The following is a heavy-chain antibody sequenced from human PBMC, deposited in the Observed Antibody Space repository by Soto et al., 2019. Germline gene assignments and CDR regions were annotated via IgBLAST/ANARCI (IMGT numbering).Heavy chain of an antibody. J-gene: IGHJ4*02. D-gene: IGHD6-13*01. Sequence: QVQLQESGPGLVKPSQTLSLTCTVSGGSISSGGYYWSWIRQHPGKGLEWIGYIYYSGSTYYNPSPKSRVPISVDPSKNPFPPKLSSLTAADTAVYYCASSFGVAAAGPFDYWGQGTLVTVSS. V-gene: IGHV4-31*03. CDR1: GGSISSGGYY. CDR3: ASSFGVAAAGPFDY. CDR2: IYYSGST.